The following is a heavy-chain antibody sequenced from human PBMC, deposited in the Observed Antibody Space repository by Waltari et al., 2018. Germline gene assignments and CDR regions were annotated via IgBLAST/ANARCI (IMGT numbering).Heavy chain of an antibody. Sequence: QVQLQESGPGLVKPSETLSLTCDVSGYSINRGYYWGWIRQPPGKGLEWIATIYHAGDTFYNPSLKSRVTISMDTSKNQFSLKLNSVTAADTAVYFCSRQVLGYCTSAACRRLESWGQGTLVTVSS. CDR1: GYSINRGYY. J-gene: IGHJ4*02. CDR3: SRQVLGYCTSAACRRLES. CDR2: IYHAGDT. D-gene: IGHD2-2*03. V-gene: IGHV4-38-2*01.